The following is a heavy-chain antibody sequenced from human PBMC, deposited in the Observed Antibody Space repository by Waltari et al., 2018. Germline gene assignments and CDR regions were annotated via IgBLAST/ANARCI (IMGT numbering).Heavy chain of an antibody. CDR3: ARAIGEYGDYAWYFDL. D-gene: IGHD4-17*01. V-gene: IGHV1-8*01. CDR2: MNPNSGNT. J-gene: IGHJ2*01. Sequence: QVQLVQSGAEVKKPGASVKVSCKASGYTFTSYDINWVRQATGQGLEWMGWMNPNSGNTGYAQKFQGRVTMTRNTSISTAYMELSSLRSEDTAVYYCARAIGEYGDYAWYFDLWGRGTLVTVSS. CDR1: GYTFTSYD.